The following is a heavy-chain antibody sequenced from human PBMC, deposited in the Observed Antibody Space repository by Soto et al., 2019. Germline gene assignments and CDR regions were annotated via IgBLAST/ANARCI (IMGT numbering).Heavy chain of an antibody. CDR3: ARDMNYGDYVPFDY. J-gene: IGHJ4*02. D-gene: IGHD4-17*01. CDR2: INPNSGGT. V-gene: IGHV1-2*02. CDR1: GYTFTGYY. Sequence: QVQLVQSGAEVKKPGASVKVSCKASGYTFTGYYMHWVRQAPGQGLEWMGWINPNSGGTNYAQKFQGRVTMTGDTSISTAYMELSRLRSDDTGVYYCARDMNYGDYVPFDYWGQGALVTVSS.